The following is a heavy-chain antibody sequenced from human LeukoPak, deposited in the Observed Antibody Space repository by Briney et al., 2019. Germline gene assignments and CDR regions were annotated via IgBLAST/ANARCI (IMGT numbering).Heavy chain of an antibody. CDR1: GFTVSSSY. J-gene: IGHJ3*02. CDR3: AKESVGSSRTGAFDI. D-gene: IGHD6-13*01. Sequence: GSLRLSCAPSGFTVSSSYMNWVRQAPEKGLEWVSVIYSGGDTYYADSVKGRFTISRDNSKNTLYLQMNSLRAEDTAVYYCAKESVGSSRTGAFDIWGRGTMVTVSS. V-gene: IGHV3-66*01. CDR2: IYSGGDT.